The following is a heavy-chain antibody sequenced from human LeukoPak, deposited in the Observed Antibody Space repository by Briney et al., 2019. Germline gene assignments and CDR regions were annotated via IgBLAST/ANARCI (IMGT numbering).Heavy chain of an antibody. J-gene: IGHJ4*02. Sequence: PGGSLRLSCAASGFTLSSYAMSWVRQAPGKGLEWVSASSGSGGSTYYADSVKGRFTISRDNSKNTLYLQMNSLRAEDTAVYYCAKGSGYYDSSGYYYVPLDYWGQGTLVTVSS. CDR2: SSGSGGST. CDR1: GFTLSSYA. V-gene: IGHV3-23*01. D-gene: IGHD3-22*01. CDR3: AKGSGYYDSSGYYYVPLDY.